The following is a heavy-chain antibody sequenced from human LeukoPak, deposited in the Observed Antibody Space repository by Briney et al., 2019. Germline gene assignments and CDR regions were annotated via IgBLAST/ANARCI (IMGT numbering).Heavy chain of an antibody. CDR3: ARYSSSSFHY. J-gene: IGHJ4*02. CDR2: IYPGDSDT. V-gene: IGHV5-51*01. D-gene: IGHD4-11*01. CDR1: GYTFTAYW. Sequence: GESLNISCKGSGYTFTAYWIGWVRQKPGKGLEFMGMIYPGDSDTRYSPSFQGQVTMSADKSINTAYLQWRSLQASDTATYYCARYSSSSFHYWGQGTLVTASS.